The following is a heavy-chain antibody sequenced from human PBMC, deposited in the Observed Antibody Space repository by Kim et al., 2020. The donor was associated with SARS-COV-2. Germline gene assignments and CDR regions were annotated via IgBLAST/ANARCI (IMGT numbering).Heavy chain of an antibody. V-gene: IGHV4-34*01. D-gene: IGHD6-19*01. Sequence: LKSRVTISVDTAKNQFSLKLGSVTAADTAVYYCARAGYSSGWASKNLDPWGQGTLVTVSS. J-gene: IGHJ5*02. CDR3: ARAGYSSGWASKNLDP.